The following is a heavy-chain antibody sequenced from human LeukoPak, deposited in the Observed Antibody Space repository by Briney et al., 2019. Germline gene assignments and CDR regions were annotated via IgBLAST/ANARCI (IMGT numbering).Heavy chain of an antibody. D-gene: IGHD1-1*01. CDR3: ARVAENWKPWGYYFDY. CDR2: IIPIFGTA. V-gene: IGHV1-69*05. J-gene: IGHJ4*02. CDR1: GGTFSSYA. Sequence: SVKVSCKASGGTFSSYAISWVRQAPGQGLEWMGRIIPIFGTANYAQKFQGRVTVTTDEFTSTAYMELSSLRSEDTAVYYCARVAENWKPWGYYFDYWGQGTLVTVSS.